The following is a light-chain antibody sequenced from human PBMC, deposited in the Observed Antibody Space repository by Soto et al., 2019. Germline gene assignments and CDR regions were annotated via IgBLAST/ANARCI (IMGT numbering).Light chain of an antibody. CDR3: QVWDSVSDHVV. CDR2: DDT. Sequence: SYELTQPPSVSVAPGQTARITCGGKNIGRRSVHWYQQKPGQAPVLVVSDDTDRPSGIPERFFGSTSGTTATLSISTVEAGDEADYYCQVWDSVSDHVVFGGGTQLTVL. V-gene: IGLV3-21*02. J-gene: IGLJ3*02. CDR1: NIGRRS.